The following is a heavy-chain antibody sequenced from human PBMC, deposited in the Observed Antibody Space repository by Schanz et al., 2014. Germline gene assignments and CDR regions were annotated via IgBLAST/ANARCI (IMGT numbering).Heavy chain of an antibody. Sequence: QVQLVQSGAEVKKPGSSVKVSCKASGATFSSYSISWVRQAPGQGLEWMGRIIPNLGIANYAQKFQGRVTNTADKSTSTAYMDLSSLRPEDTAVYYCARGGDPEDVFDIWGQGTILIVSS. CDR1: GATFSSYS. CDR3: ARGGDPEDVFDI. CDR2: IIPNLGIA. D-gene: IGHD2-21*01. V-gene: IGHV1-69*02. J-gene: IGHJ3*02.